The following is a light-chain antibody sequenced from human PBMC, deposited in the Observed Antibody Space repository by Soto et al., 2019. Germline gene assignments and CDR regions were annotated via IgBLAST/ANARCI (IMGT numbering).Light chain of an antibody. J-gene: IGKJ1*01. CDR2: GTY. V-gene: IGKV1-12*01. CDR1: QGVSDW. Sequence: DIQMTQSPSSVSASVGDRVTITCRASQGVSDWVAWYQQKPGRAPKLLIYGTYRLQSGVPSRFSGSGSGTDFTLTISSLQPEDFATYFCQQANTFPPWTFGQGTKVDIK. CDR3: QQANTFPPWT.